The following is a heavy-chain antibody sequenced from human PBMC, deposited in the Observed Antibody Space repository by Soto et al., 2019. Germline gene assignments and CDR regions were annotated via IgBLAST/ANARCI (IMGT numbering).Heavy chain of an antibody. CDR3: ARQGFGPLHGLVDV. Sequence: QVQLQESGPGLVKPSETLSLSCTVSGGSISSYYWSWFRQSPGKRMEWIGYVHHSWGSSYNPSLPSRVPLAPDTANIPLSLTVTSVTATHTAVYYCARQGFGPLHGLVDVWGQGTTVTVSS. D-gene: IGHD3-10*01. V-gene: IGHV4-59*08. CDR1: GGSISSYY. J-gene: IGHJ6*02. CDR2: VHHSWGS.